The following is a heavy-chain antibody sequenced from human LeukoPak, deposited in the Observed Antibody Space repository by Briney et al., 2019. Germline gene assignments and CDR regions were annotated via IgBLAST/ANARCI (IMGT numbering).Heavy chain of an antibody. Sequence: PGGSLRLSCEASGFTFSTYSMNWVRQAPGKGLEWVGFIRSKAYGGTTEYAASVKGRFTISRDDSKSIAYLQMNSLKTEDTAVYYCTRPIVGATAFDYWGQGTLVTVSS. CDR1: GFTFSTYS. CDR2: IRSKAYGGTT. D-gene: IGHD1-26*01. J-gene: IGHJ4*02. CDR3: TRPIVGATAFDY. V-gene: IGHV3-49*04.